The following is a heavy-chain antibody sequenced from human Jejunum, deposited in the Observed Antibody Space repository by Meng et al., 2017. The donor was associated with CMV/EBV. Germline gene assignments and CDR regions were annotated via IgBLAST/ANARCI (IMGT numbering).Heavy chain of an antibody. CDR2: ILSSVDNT. CDR3: ATPPRNYNSNWYTYSFAY. CDR1: SNYA. J-gene: IGHJ4*02. D-gene: IGHD6-13*01. Sequence: SNYAMNWVRHPPGKGLEWVSGILSSVDNTHYADSVKGRFTISRDNSQNTLDLQMNSLRTEDTAVYYCATPPRNYNSNWYTYSFAYWGQGTLVTVSS. V-gene: IGHV3-23*01.